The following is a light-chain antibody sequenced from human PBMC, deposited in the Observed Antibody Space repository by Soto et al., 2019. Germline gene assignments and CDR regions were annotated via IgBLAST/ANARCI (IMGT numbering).Light chain of an antibody. CDR2: AAS. CDR3: LQHNSYPSWT. J-gene: IGKJ1*01. CDR1: QGIKND. Sequence: IHMTQSPSSLSASVLDIVTITFLVSQGIKNDIGWYQQKPGKALKLLIYAASSLQSGVPSRFSGSGSGTEFTLTISGLQAEDFATYYCLQHNSYPSWTFGQGTKVDI. V-gene: IGKV1-17*01.